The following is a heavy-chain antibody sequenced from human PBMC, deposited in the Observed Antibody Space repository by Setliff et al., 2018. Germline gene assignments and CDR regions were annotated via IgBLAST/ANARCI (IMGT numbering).Heavy chain of an antibody. CDR3: GRASRFGTIVYRGDYYMDV. Sequence: ASVKVSCKASGYTFTTYAMGWMRQAPGQGLEWMGWINTNTGNPSYAQGFTGRFVFSLDTSVSTAYLQINSLEAEDSAVYYCGRASRFGTIVYRGDYYMDVWGKGTTVTV. CDR1: GYTFTTYA. V-gene: IGHV7-4-1*02. CDR2: INTNTGNP. D-gene: IGHD3-10*01. J-gene: IGHJ6*03.